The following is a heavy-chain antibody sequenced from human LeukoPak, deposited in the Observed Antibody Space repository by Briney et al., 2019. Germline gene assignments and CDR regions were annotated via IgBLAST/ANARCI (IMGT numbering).Heavy chain of an antibody. Sequence: PGGSLRLSCAASGFTFSSYGMPWVRQAPGKGLEWVAVISYDGSNKHYADSVKGRFTISRDNSKNTLYLQMNSLRAEDTAVYYCARRFLEWLLFLGGSDYYGMDVWGQGTTVTVSS. D-gene: IGHD3-3*01. J-gene: IGHJ6*02. CDR2: ISYDGSNK. V-gene: IGHV3-30*03. CDR1: GFTFSSYG. CDR3: ARRFLEWLLFLGGSDYYGMDV.